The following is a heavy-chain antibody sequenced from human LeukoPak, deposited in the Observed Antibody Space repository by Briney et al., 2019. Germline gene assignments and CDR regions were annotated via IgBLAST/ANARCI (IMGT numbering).Heavy chain of an antibody. CDR2: IIPIFGTA. J-gene: IGHJ6*04. D-gene: IGHD6-13*01. V-gene: IGHV1-69*13. Sequence: SVKVSCKASGGTFSSYAISWVRQAPGQGLEWMGGIIPIFGTANYAQKFQGRVTITADESTSTAYMELSSLRSEDTAVYYCARRGRAAAVLGYYYGMDVWSKGTTVTVSS. CDR3: ARRGRAAAVLGYYYGMDV. CDR1: GGTFSSYA.